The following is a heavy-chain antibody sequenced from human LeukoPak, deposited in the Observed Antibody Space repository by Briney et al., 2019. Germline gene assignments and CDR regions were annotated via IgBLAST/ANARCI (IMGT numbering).Heavy chain of an antibody. V-gene: IGHV4-34*01. J-gene: IGHJ4*02. D-gene: IGHD5-12*01. CDR1: GGSLSGYY. CDR3: ARGFLAPRTYDYTYFDY. CDR2: INHSGST. Sequence: PSETLSLTCAVYGGSLSGYYWSWIRQPPGKGLEWIGEINHSGSTNYNPSLKSRVTISVDTSKNQFSLKLSSVTAADTAVYYCARGFLAPRTYDYTYFDYWGQGTLVTVSS.